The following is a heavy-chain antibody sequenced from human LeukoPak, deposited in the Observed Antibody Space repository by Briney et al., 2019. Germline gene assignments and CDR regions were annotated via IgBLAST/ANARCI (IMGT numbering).Heavy chain of an antibody. V-gene: IGHV3-30*04. Sequence: PGGSLRLSGAASGFTFSSYAMHWVRQAPGKGLEWVAVISYDGSNKYYADSVKGRFTISRDNSKNTLYLQMNSLRAEDTAVYYCAREDIVVVPAAPGPGGWFDPWGQGTLVTVSS. D-gene: IGHD2-2*01. CDR3: AREDIVVVPAAPGPGGWFDP. CDR1: GFTFSSYA. CDR2: ISYDGSNK. J-gene: IGHJ5*02.